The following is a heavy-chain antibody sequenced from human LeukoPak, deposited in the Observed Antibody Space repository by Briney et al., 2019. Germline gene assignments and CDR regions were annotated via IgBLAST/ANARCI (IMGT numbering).Heavy chain of an antibody. J-gene: IGHJ4*02. CDR1: GGSISSGDYY. D-gene: IGHD3-22*01. V-gene: IGHV4-30-4*08. CDR3: ARGRRHYYDSSGYFSFYYFDY. CDR2: IYYSGST. Sequence: KTSQTLSLTCTVSGGSISSGDYYWSWIRQPPGKGLEWIGYIYYSGSTYYNPSLKSRVTISVDTSKNQFSLKLSSVTAADTAVYYCARGRRHYYDSSGYFSFYYFDYWGQGTLVTVSS.